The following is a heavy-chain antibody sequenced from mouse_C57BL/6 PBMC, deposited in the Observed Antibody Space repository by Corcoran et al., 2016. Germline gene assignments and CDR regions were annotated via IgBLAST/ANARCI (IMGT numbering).Heavy chain of an antibody. CDR3: ARWGTGSSYGY. CDR1: GYTFTDYY. J-gene: IGHJ2*01. Sequence: QVQLKQSGAELVRPGASVKLSCKASGYTFTDYYINWVKQRPGQGLEWIARIYPGSGNTYYNEKFKGKATLTAEKSSSTAYMQLSSLTSEDSAVYLCARWGTGSSYGYWGQGTTLTVSS. V-gene: IGHV1-76*01. CDR2: IYPGSGNT. D-gene: IGHD1-1*01.